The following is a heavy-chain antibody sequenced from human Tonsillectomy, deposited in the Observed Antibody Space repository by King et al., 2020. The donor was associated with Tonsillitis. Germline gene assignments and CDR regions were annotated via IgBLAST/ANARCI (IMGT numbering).Heavy chain of an antibody. Sequence: VQLVESGGGVVQPGRSLRLSCAASGFTFSDYALHWVRQAPGKGLEWVAAISYDGSSKYYTDSVKGRFTISRDSSENTLYLQMNNLGAEDTAVYYCTRGSWGSRLHLGYDCWGQGTLVTVSS. J-gene: IGHJ4*02. V-gene: IGHV3-30*04. CDR2: ISYDGSSK. CDR1: GFTFSDYA. CDR3: TRGSWGSRLHLGYDC. D-gene: IGHD6-13*01.